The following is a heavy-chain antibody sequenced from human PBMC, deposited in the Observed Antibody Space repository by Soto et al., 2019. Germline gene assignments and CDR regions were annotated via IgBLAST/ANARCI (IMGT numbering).Heavy chain of an antibody. CDR1: GFTVSSNY. CDR2: IYSGGDT. V-gene: IGHV3-53*01. CDR3: ARDPSKELGLDV. D-gene: IGHD1-7*01. J-gene: IGHJ6*02. Sequence: RLSCAASGFTVSSNYMSWVRQAPGKGLGWVSIIYSGGDTYYADSVKGRFTISRDNSKNTLYLQMNSLRAEDTAVYYCARDPSKELGLDVWGQGTTVTVSS.